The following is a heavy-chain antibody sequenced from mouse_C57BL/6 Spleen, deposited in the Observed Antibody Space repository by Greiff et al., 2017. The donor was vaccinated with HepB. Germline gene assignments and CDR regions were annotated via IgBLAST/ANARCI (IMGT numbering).Heavy chain of an antibody. V-gene: IGHV1-5*01. CDR2: IYPGNSDT. CDR3: TRKAYYYGSSYGDY. CDR1: GYTFTSYW. J-gene: IGHJ2*01. D-gene: IGHD1-1*01. Sequence: EVKLVESGTVLARPGASVKMSCKTSGYTFTSYWMHWVKQRPGQGLEWIGAIYPGNSDTSYNQKFKGKAKLTAVTSASTAYMELSSLTNEDSAVYYCTRKAYYYGSSYGDYWGQGTTLTVSS.